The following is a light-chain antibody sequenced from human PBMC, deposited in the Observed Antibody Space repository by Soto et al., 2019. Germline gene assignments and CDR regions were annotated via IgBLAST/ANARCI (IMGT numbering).Light chain of an antibody. CDR3: QQYGSSQIT. CDR1: QRFYSN. CDR2: GAS. J-gene: IGKJ5*01. Sequence: EILMTQSPDTLSVSPGESATLSCRASQRFYSNLAWYQHRPGQAPRLLIYGASTRATGVPARFSGRGSGTDFTLTISRLEPEDFAVYYCQQYGSSQITFGQGTRLEI. V-gene: IGKV3-20*01.